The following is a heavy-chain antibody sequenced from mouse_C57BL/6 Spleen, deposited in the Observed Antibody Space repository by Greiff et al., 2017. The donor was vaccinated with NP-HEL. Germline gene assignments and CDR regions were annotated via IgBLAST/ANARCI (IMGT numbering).Heavy chain of an antibody. CDR3: ARKDYDSAWFAY. D-gene: IGHD2-4*01. CDR2: INPSNGGT. CDR1: GYTFTSYW. J-gene: IGHJ3*01. Sequence: QVQLQQPGTELVKPGASVKLSCKASGYTFTSYWMHWVKQRPGQGLEWIGNINPSNGGTNYNEKFKSKATLTVDKSSSTAYMQLSSLTSEDSAVYDCARKDYDSAWFAYWGQGTLVTVSA. V-gene: IGHV1-53*01.